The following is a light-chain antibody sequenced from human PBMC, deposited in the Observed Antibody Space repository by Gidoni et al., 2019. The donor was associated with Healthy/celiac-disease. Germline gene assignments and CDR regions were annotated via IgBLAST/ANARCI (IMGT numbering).Light chain of an antibody. CDR2: AAS. CDR3: LQDDSYPRT. V-gene: IGKV1-6*01. J-gene: IGKJ1*01. Sequence: GDRVTITCRASQGIRKYLGWYQQKPGKAPKLLIYAASSLQSGVPSRFSGSGSGTDFTPTISSLQPEDFATYYCLQDDSYPRTFGQGTKVEIK. CDR1: QGIRKY.